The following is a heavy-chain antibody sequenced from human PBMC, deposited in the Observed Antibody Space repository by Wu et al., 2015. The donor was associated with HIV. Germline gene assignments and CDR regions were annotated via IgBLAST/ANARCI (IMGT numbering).Heavy chain of an antibody. D-gene: IGHD5-12*01. CDR1: GYTFIGYY. CDR3: AFGQAATISDYYYMDV. CDR2: IIPNSGGT. Sequence: QVQLVQSGAEVKKPGASVKVSCKASGYTFIGYYLHWVRQAPGQGLEWMGWIIPNSGGTNYAQKFQGRVTMTGDTSISTAYVELRRLRFDDTAVYYCAFGQAATISDYYYMDVWGKGTTVTVSS. V-gene: IGHV1-2*02. J-gene: IGHJ6*03.